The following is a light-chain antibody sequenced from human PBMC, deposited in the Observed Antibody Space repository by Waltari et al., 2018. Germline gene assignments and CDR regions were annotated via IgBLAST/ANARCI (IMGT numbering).Light chain of an antibody. V-gene: IGLV3-10*01. J-gene: IGLJ1*01. CDR1: ELPRKY. CDR3: YSSDSTGLRV. CDR2: EDT. Sequence: SYELTQPPSVSVSPGQTARITCSGHELPRKYAYWFQPKSGQAPRLVIYEDTKRPSGIPERFSGSSSGTVATLTISGAQVDDEADYYCYSSDSTGLRVFGGGTTV.